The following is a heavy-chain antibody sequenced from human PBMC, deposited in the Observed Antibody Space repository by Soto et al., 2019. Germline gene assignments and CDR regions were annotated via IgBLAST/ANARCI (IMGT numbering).Heavy chain of an antibody. V-gene: IGHV4-61*01. Sequence: SETLSLTCTVSGGSVSSGSYYWSWIRQPPGKGLEWIGYIYYSGSTNYNPSLKSRVTISVDTSKNQFSLKLSSVTAADTAVYYCARDEVAAAGTDYYYYGMDVWGQGTTVTVSS. CDR1: GGSVSSGSYY. CDR3: ARDEVAAAGTDYYYYGMDV. D-gene: IGHD6-13*01. J-gene: IGHJ6*02. CDR2: IYYSGST.